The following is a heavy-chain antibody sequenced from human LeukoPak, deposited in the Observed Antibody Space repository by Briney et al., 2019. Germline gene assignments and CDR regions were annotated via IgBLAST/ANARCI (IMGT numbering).Heavy chain of an antibody. J-gene: IGHJ4*02. Sequence: GGSLRLSCAASGFTFSSYAMHWVRQAPGKGLEYVSAISSNGGSTYYANSVKGRFTISRDNSKNTLYLQMNSLRAEDTAVYYCARGTGNYYGYWGQGTLVTVSS. CDR1: GFTFSSYA. CDR2: ISSNGGST. D-gene: IGHD3/OR15-3a*01. V-gene: IGHV3-64*01. CDR3: ARGTGNYYGY.